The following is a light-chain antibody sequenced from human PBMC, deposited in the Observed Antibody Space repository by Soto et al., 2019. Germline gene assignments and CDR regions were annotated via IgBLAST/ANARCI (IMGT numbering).Light chain of an antibody. V-gene: IGKV1-5*01. CDR2: DAS. CDR3: QQYNSYSPEA. J-gene: IGKJ1*01. CDR1: QSISSW. Sequence: DIQMTQSPSTLSASVGDRVTITCRASQSISSWLAWYQQKPGKAPKLLIYDASSLESGVPSRFSGSGSGTEFTLTVSRLQPDAFATYYCQQYNSYSPEAFGQGAKVEIK.